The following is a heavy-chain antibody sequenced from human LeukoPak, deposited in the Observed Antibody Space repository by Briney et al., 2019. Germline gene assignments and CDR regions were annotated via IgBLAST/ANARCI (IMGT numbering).Heavy chain of an antibody. CDR2: IYYSGST. J-gene: IGHJ4*02. Sequence: SETLSLTCTVSGGSISSSTYYWGWIRQPPGKGLEWIGSIYYSGSTYYNPSLKSRVTIFADTSKNQFSLKLSSVTAADTAVYYCARQGGSMVSVGYYFDYWGQGTLVTVSS. D-gene: IGHD2-2*01. CDR1: GGSISSSTYY. CDR3: ARQGGSMVSVGYYFDY. V-gene: IGHV4-39*01.